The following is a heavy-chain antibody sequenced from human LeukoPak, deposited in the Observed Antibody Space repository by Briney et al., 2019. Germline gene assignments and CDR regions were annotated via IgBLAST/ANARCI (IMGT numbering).Heavy chain of an antibody. D-gene: IGHD2-15*01. Sequence: GGSLRLSCAASGFSFSSSSMNWVRQAPGKGLEWVSSIRTSSSDIYYADSVKGRFTISRDNSKNTLYLQMNSLRAEDTAVYYCATLAGYCSGGSCYSGAFDIWGQGTMVTVSS. CDR1: GFSFSSSS. CDR3: ATLAGYCSGGSCYSGAFDI. J-gene: IGHJ3*02. CDR2: IRTSSSDI. V-gene: IGHV3-21*04.